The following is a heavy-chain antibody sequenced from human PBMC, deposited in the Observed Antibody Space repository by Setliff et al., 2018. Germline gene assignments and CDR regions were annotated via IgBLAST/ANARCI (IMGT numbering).Heavy chain of an antibody. Sequence: SETLSLTCAVSGFSISSGYYWGWIRQPPGKGLEWIVNIHHSGMAYYNPSLKSRVTMSVDTSKNQFSLKLSSVTAADTAVYYCARGIGGYCSSMSCSNESWPWGQGTLVTVSS. CDR1: GFSISSGYY. D-gene: IGHD2-2*01. J-gene: IGHJ5*02. CDR3: ARGIGGYCSSMSCSNESWP. CDR2: IHHSGMA. V-gene: IGHV4-38-2*01.